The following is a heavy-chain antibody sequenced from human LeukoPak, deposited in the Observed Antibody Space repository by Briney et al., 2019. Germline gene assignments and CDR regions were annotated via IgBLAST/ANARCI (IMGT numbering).Heavy chain of an antibody. CDR1: GGSFSGYY. CDR2: IDHSGST. D-gene: IGHD3-9*01. Sequence: SETLSPTCAVYGGSFSGYYWSWIRQPPGKGLEWIGEIDHSGSTNYNPSLKSRVTISVDTSKNQFSLKLSSVTAADTAVYYCARGRSTYYDILTGCLFDYWGQGTLVTVSS. V-gene: IGHV4-34*01. J-gene: IGHJ4*02. CDR3: ARGRSTYYDILTGCLFDY.